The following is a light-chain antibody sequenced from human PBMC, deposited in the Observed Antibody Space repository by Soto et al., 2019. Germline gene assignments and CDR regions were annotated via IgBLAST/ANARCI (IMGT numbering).Light chain of an antibody. Sequence: DIQMTQSPSSLSASVGDRVTITCRASQSNSSYLNWYQQKPGKPPKLLIYAASSLQSGVPSRFSGSGSGTDFTLTISSLQPEDFATYYCQQSYSTLLLAFGGGTKVEIK. V-gene: IGKV1-39*01. CDR1: QSNSSY. CDR3: QQSYSTLLLA. J-gene: IGKJ4*01. CDR2: AAS.